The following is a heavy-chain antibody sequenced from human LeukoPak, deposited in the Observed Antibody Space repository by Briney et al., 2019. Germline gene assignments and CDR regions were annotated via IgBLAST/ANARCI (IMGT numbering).Heavy chain of an antibody. CDR1: GGTFSSYA. CDR3: ARDRDGSGFMDV. V-gene: IGHV1-69*13. J-gene: IGHJ6*02. CDR2: TIPIFGTA. Sequence: SVKVSCKASGGTFSSYAISWVRQAPGQGLEWMGGTIPIFGTANYAQKFQGRVTITADESTSTAYMELSSLRSEDTAVYYCARDRDGSGFMDVWGQGTTVTVSS. D-gene: IGHD3-10*01.